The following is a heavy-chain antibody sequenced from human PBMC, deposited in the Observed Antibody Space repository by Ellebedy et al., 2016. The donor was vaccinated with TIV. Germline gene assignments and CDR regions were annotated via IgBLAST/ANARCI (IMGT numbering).Heavy chain of an antibody. J-gene: IGHJ3*01. CDR1: GYTFNRYW. CDR3: ARMSSIDGFDV. D-gene: IGHD6-6*01. CDR2: IYPGDSDT. Sequence: GESLKISXKGSGYTFNRYWIAWVRQMPGRGLEWMAIIYPGDSDTRYRPSFRGQVTISVDKSTSTAYLQWRRLKASDTAMYFCARMSSIDGFDVWGQGTMVTVSS. V-gene: IGHV5-51*01.